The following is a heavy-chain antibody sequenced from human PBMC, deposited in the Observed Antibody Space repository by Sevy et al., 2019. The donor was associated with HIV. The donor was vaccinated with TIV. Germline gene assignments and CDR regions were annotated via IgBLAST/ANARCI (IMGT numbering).Heavy chain of an antibody. CDR2: IKQDGSEK. V-gene: IGHV3-7*01. Sequence: GGSLRLSCAASGFTFSSYWMSWVRQAPGKGLGWVANIKQDGSEKYYVDSVKGRFTISRDNAKNSLYLQMNSLRAEDTAVYYCAGSGDSSSSDYWGQGTLVTVSS. D-gene: IGHD6-6*01. CDR1: GFTFSSYW. CDR3: AGSGDSSSSDY. J-gene: IGHJ4*02.